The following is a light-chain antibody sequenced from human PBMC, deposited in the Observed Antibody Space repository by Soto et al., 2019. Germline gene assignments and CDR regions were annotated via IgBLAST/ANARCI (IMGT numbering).Light chain of an antibody. J-gene: IGLJ3*02. CDR1: NRDIGAYNL. CDR3: SSYTTTSTPL. V-gene: IGLV2-14*01. CDR2: EVR. Sequence: QSVLTQPASVSGSLGQSITISCTGSNRDIGAYNLVSWYQQYPDTAPKLIIYEVRNRPPGVSYRFTGSRSGNTASLTISALQADDESTFYCSSYTTTSTPLFGGGTKVTVL.